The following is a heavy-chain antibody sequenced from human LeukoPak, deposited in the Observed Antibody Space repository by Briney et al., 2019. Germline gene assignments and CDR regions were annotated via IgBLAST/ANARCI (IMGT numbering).Heavy chain of an antibody. J-gene: IGHJ1*01. CDR3: ATSLLYYYGSGSYSLEYFQH. CDR2: INHSGST. CDR1: GGSFSGYY. D-gene: IGHD3-10*01. Sequence: SETLSLTCAVYGGSFSGYYWSWICQPPGKGLEWIGEINHSGSTNYNPSLKSRVTISVDTSKNQFSLKLSSVTAADTAVYYCATSLLYYYGSGSYSLEYFQHWGQGTLVTVSS. V-gene: IGHV4-34*01.